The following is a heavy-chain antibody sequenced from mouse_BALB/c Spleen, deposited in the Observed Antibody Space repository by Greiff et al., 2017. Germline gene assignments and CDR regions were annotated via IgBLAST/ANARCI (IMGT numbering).Heavy chain of an antibody. CDR3: AGHYYGSSFAMDY. CDR2: IWGDGST. J-gene: IGHJ4*01. Sequence: VQLKESGPGLVAPSQSLSITCTVSGFSLTGYGVNWVRQPPGKGLEWLGMIWGDGSTDYNSALKSRLSISKDNSKSQVFLKMNSLQTDDTARYYCAGHYYGSSFAMDYWGQGTSVTVSS. V-gene: IGHV2-6-7*01. CDR1: GFSLTGYG. D-gene: IGHD1-1*01.